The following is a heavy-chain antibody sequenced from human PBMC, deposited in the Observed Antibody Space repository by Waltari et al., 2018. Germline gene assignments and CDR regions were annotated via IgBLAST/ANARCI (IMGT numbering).Heavy chain of an antibody. Sequence: QVQLQESGPGLVKPSETLSLTCTVSGGSISSYYWSWIRQPPGKGLEWIGYIYYSGSTNYNPSLKSRVTISVDTSKNPFSLKLSSVTAADTAVYYCAREGVGATTNLLDYWGQGTLVTVSS. V-gene: IGHV4-59*01. CDR1: GGSISSYY. J-gene: IGHJ4*02. D-gene: IGHD1-26*01. CDR3: AREGVGATTNLLDY. CDR2: IYYSGST.